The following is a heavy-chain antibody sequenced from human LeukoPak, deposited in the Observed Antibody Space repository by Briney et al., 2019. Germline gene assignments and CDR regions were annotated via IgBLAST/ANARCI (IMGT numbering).Heavy chain of an antibody. J-gene: IGHJ4*02. V-gene: IGHV3-48*01. CDR2: ISSSSSTI. Sequence: GGSLRLSCAASGFTFSSHSMNWVRQAPGKGLEWVSYISSSSSTIYYADSVKGRFTISRDNAKNSLYLQMNSLRAGDTAVYYCARGAYYYEDWGQGTLVTVSS. CDR3: ARGAYYYED. D-gene: IGHD3-22*01. CDR1: GFTFSSHS.